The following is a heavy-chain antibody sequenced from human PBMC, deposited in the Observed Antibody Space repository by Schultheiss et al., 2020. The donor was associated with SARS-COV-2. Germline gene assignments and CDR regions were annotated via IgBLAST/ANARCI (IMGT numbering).Heavy chain of an antibody. Sequence: GGSLRLSCTASGFTFGDYAMSWFRQAPGKGLEWVSGISWNSGSIGYADSVKGRFTISRDNAKNSLYLQMNSLKTEDTAVYYCTTVRLREYPIPLDAFDIWGQGTMVTVSS. J-gene: IGHJ3*02. D-gene: IGHD3-16*01. CDR2: ISWNSGSI. CDR3: TTVRLREYPIPLDAFDI. V-gene: IGHV3-9*01. CDR1: GFTFGDYA.